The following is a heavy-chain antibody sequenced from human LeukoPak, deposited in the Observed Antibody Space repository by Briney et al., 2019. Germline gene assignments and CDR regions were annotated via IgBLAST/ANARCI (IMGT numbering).Heavy chain of an antibody. J-gene: IGHJ6*03. CDR2: IFHSGTT. V-gene: IGHV4-38-2*02. CDR1: GGSISGYY. Sequence: PSETLSLTCTVSGGSISGYYWGWIRQPPGKGLEWIGSIFHSGTTYYNPSLKSRVTISLDTSKNQFSLKLSSVTAADTAVYYCARVRRTYYYYMDVWGKGTTVTVSS. CDR3: ARVRRTYYYYMDV.